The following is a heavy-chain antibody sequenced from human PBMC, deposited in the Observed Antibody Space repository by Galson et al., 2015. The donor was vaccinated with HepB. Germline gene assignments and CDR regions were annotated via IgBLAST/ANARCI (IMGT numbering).Heavy chain of an antibody. J-gene: IGHJ4*02. CDR3: VPNSNTAIWDFDF. CDR2: ISGSGDST. V-gene: IGHV3-23*01. D-gene: IGHD5-18*01. CDR1: GFTFSTYA. Sequence: SLRLSCAASGFTFSTYAMNWVRQAPGKGLEWVSAISGSGDSTYYADSVKGRFTMSRDNSKNTLYLQMNSLRAEDTAVYYCVPNSNTAIWDFDFWGQGTLVTVSS.